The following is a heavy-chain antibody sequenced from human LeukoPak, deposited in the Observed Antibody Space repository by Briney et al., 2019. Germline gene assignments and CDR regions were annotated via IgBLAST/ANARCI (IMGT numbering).Heavy chain of an antibody. V-gene: IGHV3-23*01. CDR3: AKTARPAAMPSFDY. J-gene: IGHJ4*02. Sequence: GGPVTLPCAASGLNYYSHAVIGLPDAPGEAVVGVSYINGSGGTTYYADSGKGRFTISRDNSKNTLYLQMNSLRAEDTAVYYCAKTARPAAMPSFDYWGQGTLVTVSS. CDR1: GLNYYSHA. D-gene: IGHD2-2*01. CDR2: INGSGGTT.